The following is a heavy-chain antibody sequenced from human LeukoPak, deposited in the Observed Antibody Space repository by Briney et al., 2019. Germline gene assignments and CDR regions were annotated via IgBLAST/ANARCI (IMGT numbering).Heavy chain of an antibody. D-gene: IGHD4-23*01. Sequence: GGSLRLSCAASEFTVSSNYMYWVRQAPGKGLEWVSVIFSSGNKYYADSVKGRFTISRDDTENTVYLQLNRLRAEDTAVYYCVGDRDYGDNSLWGQRTPVTVSS. CDR2: IFSSGNK. J-gene: IGHJ4*02. CDR1: EFTVSSNY. V-gene: IGHV3-66*01. CDR3: VGDRDYGDNSL.